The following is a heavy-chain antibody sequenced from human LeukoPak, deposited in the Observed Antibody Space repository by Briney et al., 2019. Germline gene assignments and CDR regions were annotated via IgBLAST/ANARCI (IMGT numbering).Heavy chain of an antibody. D-gene: IGHD3-22*01. CDR2: ISYDGSNK. V-gene: IGHV3-30*18. CDR1: GFTFSSYS. CDR3: AKSRGYYYEKSGPADY. Sequence: GGSLRLSCAASGFTFSSYSMHWVRQAPGKGLEWVAVISYDGSNKYYADSVKGRFTISRDNSKNTLYLQMNSLRAEDTAVYYCAKSRGYYYEKSGPADYWGQGTLVTVSS. J-gene: IGHJ4*02.